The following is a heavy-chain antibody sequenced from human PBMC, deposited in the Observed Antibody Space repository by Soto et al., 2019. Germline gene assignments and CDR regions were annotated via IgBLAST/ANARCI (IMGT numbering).Heavy chain of an antibody. CDR2: INSDGSST. CDR1: GFTFSSYW. CDR3: ARSYCSGGRCHFGAFDI. Sequence: PGGSLRLSCAASGFTFSSYWMHWVRQAPGKGLVWVSRINSDGSSTNYADSVKGRFTISRDNAKNTLYLQMNSLRAEDTAVHYCARSYCSGGRCHFGAFDIWGQGTMVTVSS. D-gene: IGHD2-15*01. J-gene: IGHJ3*02. V-gene: IGHV3-74*01.